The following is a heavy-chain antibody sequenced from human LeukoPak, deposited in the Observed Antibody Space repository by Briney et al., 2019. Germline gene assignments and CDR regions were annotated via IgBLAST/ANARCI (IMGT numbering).Heavy chain of an antibody. CDR2: ITGSGSST. V-gene: IGHV3-23*01. CDR1: GFTFSSYA. CDR3: ARGPDPRRVVGTTEPGR. D-gene: IGHD1-26*01. Sequence: GGSLRLSCAASGFTFSSYAMSWVRQAPGKGLEWVSSITGSGSSTFYADSVKGRFTISRDNSQNTLYVQMNSLRAEDTAVYYCARGPDPRRVVGTTEPGRWGQGTLVTVSS. J-gene: IGHJ4*02.